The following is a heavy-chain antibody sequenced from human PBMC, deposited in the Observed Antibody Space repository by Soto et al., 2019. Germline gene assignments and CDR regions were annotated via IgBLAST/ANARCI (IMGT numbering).Heavy chain of an antibody. V-gene: IGHV3-7*01. CDR3: VARIAGTPNY. CDR2: IKQDGSEK. Sequence: GGSLRLSCAASGFIFSNYWMSWVRQAPGKGLEWVANIKQDGSEKYFVDSVKGRFTISRDNAKNSLYLQMDSLRAEDTAVYYCVARIAGTPNYWGQGTLVTVSS. J-gene: IGHJ4*02. CDR1: GFIFSNYW. D-gene: IGHD6-13*01.